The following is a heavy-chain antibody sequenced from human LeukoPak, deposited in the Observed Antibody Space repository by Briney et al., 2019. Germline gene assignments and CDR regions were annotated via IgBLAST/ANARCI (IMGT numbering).Heavy chain of an antibody. D-gene: IGHD6-19*01. CDR2: IYSTGDT. J-gene: IGHJ4*02. V-gene: IGHV3-53*01. CDR3: ARDRIIAVAGTGIDY. Sequence: GGSLRLSCAASGFIVSSVYMSWVRQSPGKGLECVSIIYSTGDTYYADSVKGRFTISRDVSKNTVYLQMNSLRAEDTAVYYCARDRIIAVAGTGIDYWGQGTLVTVSS. CDR1: GFIVSSVY.